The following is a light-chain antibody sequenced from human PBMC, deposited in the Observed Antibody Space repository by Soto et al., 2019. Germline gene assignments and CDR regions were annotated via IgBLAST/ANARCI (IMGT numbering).Light chain of an antibody. CDR3: QQYNNWPLS. V-gene: IGKV3-15*01. J-gene: IGKJ1*01. CDR1: QSVSSSY. Sequence: EIVLTQSPGTLSLSPGERATIRCXDSQSVSSSYLAWYQQKNGQAPRXXIYGASTRATGIPARFSGSGYGTEFNLTISSLQSEDFAVYYCQQYNNWPLSFGQGTKVDIK. CDR2: GAS.